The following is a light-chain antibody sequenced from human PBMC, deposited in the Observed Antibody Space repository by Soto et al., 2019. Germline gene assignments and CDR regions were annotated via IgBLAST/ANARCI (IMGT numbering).Light chain of an antibody. CDR2: SNN. CDR1: SSNIGRNA. CDR3: TAWDDSRGGHVV. V-gene: IGLV1-44*01. Sequence: QSVLTQPPSASGTPGQRVTISCSGSSSNIGRNAVNWYQQLPGTAPKLLIFSNNERPSGVPDRFSGSKSGTSASLAISGLQSEDEADYNCTAWDDSRGGHVVFGGGTNLTAL. J-gene: IGLJ2*01.